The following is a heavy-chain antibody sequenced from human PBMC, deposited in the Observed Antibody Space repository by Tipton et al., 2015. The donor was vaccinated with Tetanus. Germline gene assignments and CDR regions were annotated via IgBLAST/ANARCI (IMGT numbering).Heavy chain of an antibody. D-gene: IGHD5-12*01. CDR1: GGSFSLYY. CDR2: ISHSGSS. Sequence: TLSLTCTVSGGSFSLYYWNWVRQSPGKGLEWIGEISHSGSSSYSPSLKSRVTISVDTSKNQFSLNLRSVITADTAVYYCARANNDYPKKGPFDYWGQGILVTVSS. J-gene: IGHJ4*02. CDR3: ARANNDYPKKGPFDY. V-gene: IGHV4-34*01.